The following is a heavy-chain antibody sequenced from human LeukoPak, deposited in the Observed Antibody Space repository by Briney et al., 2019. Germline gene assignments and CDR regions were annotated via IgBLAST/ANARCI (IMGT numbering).Heavy chain of an antibody. D-gene: IGHD3-3*01. CDR2: INHSGST. Sequence: PSETLSLTCAVYGGSFSGYYWSWIRQPPGKGLEWIGEINHSGSTNYNPSLKSRVTISVDTSKNQFSLKLSSVTAADTAVYYCARGYYYDFWSGYGPVRGYYYYMDVWGKGTTVTVSS. J-gene: IGHJ6*03. CDR1: GGSFSGYY. CDR3: ARGYYYDFWSGYGPVRGYYYYMDV. V-gene: IGHV4-34*01.